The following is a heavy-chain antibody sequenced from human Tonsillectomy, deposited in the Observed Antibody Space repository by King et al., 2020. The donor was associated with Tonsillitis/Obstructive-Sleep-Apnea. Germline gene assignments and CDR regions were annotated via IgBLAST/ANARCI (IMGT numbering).Heavy chain of an antibody. D-gene: IGHD6-19*01. CDR3: TTTGIAVAGTYAFDS. CDR1: GFTFSGSA. V-gene: IGHV3-73*01. CDR2: IRSKANSYAT. Sequence: VQLVESGGGLVQPGGSLKLSCAASGFTFSGSAMHWVRQASGKGLEWVGRIRSKANSYATAYAASVKGMFTIARDDSKNTAYLQMNSLKTEDTAVYYCTTTGIAVAGTYAFDSWGQGTMVTVSS. J-gene: IGHJ3*02.